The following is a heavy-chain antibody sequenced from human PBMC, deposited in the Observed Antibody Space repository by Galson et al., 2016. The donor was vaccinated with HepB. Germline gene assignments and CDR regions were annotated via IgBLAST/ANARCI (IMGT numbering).Heavy chain of an antibody. V-gene: IGHV3-11*01. Sequence: SLRLSCAASGFTFSDYYMSWIRQAPGKGLEWVSYIGKSGDTIYYADSAKGRFTISRDNAKNSLFLQMNSLRAEDTAVYFCARVIYYFYGMDVWGQGTTVIVS. CDR2: IGKSGDTI. CDR3: ARVIYYFYGMDV. J-gene: IGHJ6*02. CDR1: GFTFSDYY.